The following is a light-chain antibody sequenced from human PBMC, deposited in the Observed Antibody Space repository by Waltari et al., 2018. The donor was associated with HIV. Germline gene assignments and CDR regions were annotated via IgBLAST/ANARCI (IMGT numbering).Light chain of an antibody. CDR3: QSYDSSLSGCV. Sequence: QSVLTQPPSVSGAPGQRVTISCTGGSSNIGAGYDVHWYQQLPGTAPKLLIYGNNNRPSGVPDRFSGSKSGTSASLAITVLQAEDEADYYCQSYDSSLSGCVFGGGTKLTVL. CDR1: SSNIGAGYD. V-gene: IGLV1-40*01. CDR2: GNN. J-gene: IGLJ3*02.